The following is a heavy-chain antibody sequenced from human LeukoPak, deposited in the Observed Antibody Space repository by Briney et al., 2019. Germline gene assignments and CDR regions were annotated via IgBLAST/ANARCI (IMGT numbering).Heavy chain of an antibody. J-gene: IGHJ4*02. CDR1: GFTFSSYW. CDR2: INSDGSST. CDR3: ARWRYDILTGHDY. Sequence: GGSLRLSCAASGFTFSSYWMHWVRQAPGKGLVWVSRINSDGSSTSYADSVKGRFTISRDNAKNTLYLQMNSLRAEDTAVYYCARWRYDILTGHDYWGQGTLVTVSS. V-gene: IGHV3-74*01. D-gene: IGHD3-9*01.